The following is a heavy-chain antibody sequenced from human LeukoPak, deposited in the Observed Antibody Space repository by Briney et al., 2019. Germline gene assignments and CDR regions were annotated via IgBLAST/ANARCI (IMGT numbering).Heavy chain of an antibody. CDR1: GFTFSRYA. Sequence: GGSLRLSCAASGFTFSRYALNWARQAPGKGLEWVSTVSVSGGSTYYADSVKGWLTISRDNSENTLYLQMNSLRAEDTAVYYCAKDVKAGSGDYYFDYWGQGTLVTVTS. D-gene: IGHD3-3*01. V-gene: IGHV3-23*01. J-gene: IGHJ4*02. CDR2: VSVSGGST. CDR3: AKDVKAGSGDYYFDY.